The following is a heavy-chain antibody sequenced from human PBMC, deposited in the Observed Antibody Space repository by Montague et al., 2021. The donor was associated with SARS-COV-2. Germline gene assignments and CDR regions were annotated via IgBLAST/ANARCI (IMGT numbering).Heavy chain of an antibody. CDR1: GGSISSSSYY. D-gene: IGHD6-19*01. J-gene: IGHJ3*02. Sequence: SETLSLTCTVSGGSISSSSYYWGWIRQPPGKGLEWIGSIYYSGSTYYNPSLKSRVTISVDTSKSQFSLKLSSVTAADTAVYYCARQENSSGWFKPDAFDTWDQGTMVTVSS. CDR3: ARQENSSGWFKPDAFDT. CDR2: IYYSGST. V-gene: IGHV4-39*01.